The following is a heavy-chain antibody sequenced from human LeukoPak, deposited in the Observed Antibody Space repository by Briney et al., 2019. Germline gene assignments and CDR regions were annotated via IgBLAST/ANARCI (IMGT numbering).Heavy chain of an antibody. CDR3: ARDGCSGGSCYPTQLYYYYMDV. V-gene: IGHV4-61*02. D-gene: IGHD2-15*01. CDR2: IYTSGST. CDR1: GGSISSGSYY. J-gene: IGHJ6*03. Sequence: PSQTLSLTCTVSGGSISSGSYYWSWIRQPAGKGLEWIGRIYTSGSTNYNPSLKSRVTISVDTSKNQFSLKLSSVTAADTAVYYCARDGCSGGSCYPTQLYYYYMDVWGKGTTVTISS.